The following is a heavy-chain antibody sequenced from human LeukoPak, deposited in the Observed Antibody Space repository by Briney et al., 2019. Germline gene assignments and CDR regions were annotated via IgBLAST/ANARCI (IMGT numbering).Heavy chain of an antibody. CDR1: GSTFSHAW. CDR2: IKSKADGETT. CDR3: AADEADSAVASQH. V-gene: IGHV3-15*01. Sequence: GGSLTLSCAASGSTFSHAWMSWVRQAPGKGLEWVGRIKSKADGETTEYAAPVKGRPTISRDDSKNTVYREMGSLKTEDSAIDHWAADEADSAVASQHWGQGNLVTVSS. J-gene: IGHJ1*01. D-gene: IGHD6-19*01.